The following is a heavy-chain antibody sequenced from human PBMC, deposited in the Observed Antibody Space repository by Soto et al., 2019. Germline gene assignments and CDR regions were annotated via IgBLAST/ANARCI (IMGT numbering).Heavy chain of an antibody. V-gene: IGHV3-7*01. J-gene: IGHJ4*02. Sequence: EVQMVESGGVLVQPGGSLRVSCAASGFTFSTSWVNWVRQAPGKGLEWVANINGDGSEEYYVDSVRGRFTISRDNVKNSLFLQMNSLIAEDTAVYYCAAGFSPDYLGQGTLVTVSS. D-gene: IGHD3-10*01. CDR2: INGDGSEE. CDR3: AAGFSPDY. CDR1: GFTFSTSW.